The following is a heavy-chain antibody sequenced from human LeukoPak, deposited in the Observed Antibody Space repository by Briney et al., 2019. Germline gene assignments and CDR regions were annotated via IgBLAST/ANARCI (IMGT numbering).Heavy chain of an antibody. J-gene: IGHJ4*02. V-gene: IGHV3-23*01. D-gene: IGHD6-25*01. CDR3: AKDPPYSSGWNDFDY. Sequence: PGGSLRLSCAASGFTLSSYAMSWVRQAPGKGLEWVSAISGSGGSTYYADSVKGRFTISRDNSKNTLYLQMNSLRAEDTAVYYCAKDPPYSSGWNDFDYWGQGTLVTVSS. CDR1: GFTLSSYA. CDR2: ISGSGGST.